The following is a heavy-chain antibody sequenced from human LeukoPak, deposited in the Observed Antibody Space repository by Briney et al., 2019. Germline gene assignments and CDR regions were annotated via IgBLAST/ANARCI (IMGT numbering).Heavy chain of an antibody. V-gene: IGHV3-21*01. J-gene: IGHJ4*02. D-gene: IGHD4-17*01. CDR2: ISSSSSYI. Sequence: SGGSLRLSCAASGFTFSSYSMNWVRQAPGKGLEWVSSISSSSSYIYYADSVKGRFTISRDNAKNSLYLQMNSLRAEDTAVYYCARGPRGDYVFDYWGQGTLVTVSS. CDR3: ARGPRGDYVFDY. CDR1: GFTFSSYS.